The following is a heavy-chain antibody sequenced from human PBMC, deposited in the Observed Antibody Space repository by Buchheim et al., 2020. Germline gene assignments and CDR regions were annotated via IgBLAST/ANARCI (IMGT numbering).Heavy chain of an antibody. V-gene: IGHV1-2*02. CDR3: AKRFYDYSGYDLWAFEI. Sequence: QVHLVQSGAEVKKPGASVKVSCKTSGFTFSGFYMHWVRQAPGQGLEWMGWINPSSGATNCAQKFQDRVTMTRDTSINTAYLELTRLRSDDTAVYYYAKRFYDYSGYDLWAFEIWGQGT. J-gene: IGHJ3*02. CDR2: INPSSGAT. CDR1: GFTFSGFY. D-gene: IGHD3-22*01.